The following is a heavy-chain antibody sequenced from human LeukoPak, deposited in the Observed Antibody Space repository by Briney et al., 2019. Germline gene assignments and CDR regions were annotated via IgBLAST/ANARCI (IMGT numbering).Heavy chain of an antibody. D-gene: IGHD1-26*01. V-gene: IGHV4-59*01. J-gene: IGHJ4*02. CDR2: IYHSGST. Sequence: SETLSLTCTVSGGSISSYYWSWIRQPPGKGLECIGTIYHSGSTYYNPSLKSRVTISVDTSKNQFSLKLSSVTAADTAVYYCARDFSGSYDYWGQGTLVTVSS. CDR3: ARDFSGSYDY. CDR1: GGSISSYY.